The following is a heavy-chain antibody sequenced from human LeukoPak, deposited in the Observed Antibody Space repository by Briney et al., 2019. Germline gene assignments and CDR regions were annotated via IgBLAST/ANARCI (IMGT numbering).Heavy chain of an antibody. CDR2: INPNTGGT. Sequence: ASVKVSCKASGYTLSGYYMHWVQQAPGQGLEWMGWINPNTGGTNYAQKFQGRVAMTRDTSISTAYMELSRLRSDDTAVYYCASTAAMVVYISHWGQGTLVTVSS. CDR3: ASTAAMVVYISH. D-gene: IGHD5-18*01. J-gene: IGHJ4*02. V-gene: IGHV1-2*02. CDR1: GYTLSGYY.